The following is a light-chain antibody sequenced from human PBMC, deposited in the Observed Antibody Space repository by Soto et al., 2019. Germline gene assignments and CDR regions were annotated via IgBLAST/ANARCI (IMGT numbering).Light chain of an antibody. V-gene: IGKV3-11*01. CDR1: QSVSSY. CDR3: QQRSNWPPPSYT. J-gene: IGKJ2*01. CDR2: DAS. Sequence: EIVLTQSPATLSLSPGERATLSCRASQSVSSYLAWYQQKPGQAPRLLIYDASNRATGIPARFSGSGSGTDFTLTISSLEPEDFAVYYCQQRSNWPPPSYTFGQGTKLEIK.